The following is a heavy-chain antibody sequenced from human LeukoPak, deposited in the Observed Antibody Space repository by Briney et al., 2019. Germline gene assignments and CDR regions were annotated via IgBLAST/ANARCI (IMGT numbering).Heavy chain of an antibody. V-gene: IGHV4-59*12. CDR3: ARDGEVKGMTGRVCSWGPKTMSFYSGMDV. D-gene: IGHD1-1*01. Sequence: SETLSLTCSASGGSFSTYYWTWIRQPPGTGLEWIGYIDHSGSTKYNPSLKSRVRISVDTSKNQFSLRMTSVTAADTAVYYCARDGEVKGMTGRVCSWGPKTMSFYSGMDVWGRGTTVTVSS. CDR1: GGSFSTYY. J-gene: IGHJ6*02. CDR2: IDHSGST.